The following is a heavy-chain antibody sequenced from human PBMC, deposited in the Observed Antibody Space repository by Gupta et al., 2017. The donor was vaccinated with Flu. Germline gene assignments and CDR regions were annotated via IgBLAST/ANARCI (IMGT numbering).Heavy chain of an antibody. Sequence: EVQLLESGGGLVQPGGSLRLSCAASGFTFSSYAMSWVRQAPGKGLEWVSAISGSGGSTYYADSVKGRFTISRDNSKNTLYLQMNSLRAEDTAVYYCAKGQLRPSYYYYYYMDVWGKGTTVTVSS. J-gene: IGHJ6*03. CDR2: ISGSGGST. D-gene: IGHD1-26*01. CDR1: GFTFSSYA. CDR3: AKGQLRPSYYYYYYMDV. V-gene: IGHV3-23*01.